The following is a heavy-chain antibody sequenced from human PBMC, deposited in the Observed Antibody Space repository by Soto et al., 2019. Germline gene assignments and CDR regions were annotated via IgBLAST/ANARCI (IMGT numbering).Heavy chain of an antibody. CDR2: IKQDGSEK. CDR1: GFTFSSYW. V-gene: IGHV3-7*05. CDR3: AREAEDVLLWFGELSSWFDP. D-gene: IGHD3-10*01. J-gene: IGHJ5*02. Sequence: PGGSLRLSCAASGFTFSSYWMSWVRQAPGKGLEWVANIKQDGSEKYYVDSVKGRFTISRDNAKNSLYLQMNSLRAEDTAVYYCAREAEDVLLWFGELSSWFDPWGQGTLVTVSS.